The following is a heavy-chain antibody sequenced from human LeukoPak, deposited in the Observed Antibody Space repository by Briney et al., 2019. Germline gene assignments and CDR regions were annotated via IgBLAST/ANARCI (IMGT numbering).Heavy chain of an antibody. CDR3: LVQYYFDF. CDR1: GFSISDAY. D-gene: IGHD2-8*02. CDR2: IIRKDDGGTT. J-gene: IGHJ4*02. Sequence: GGSLRLSCAASGFSISDAYVSWVRQTPGKGLEWVGRIIRKDDGGTTDYAAPMKGRFIISRDDSKNTLYLQLNSLKAEYTAVYYCLVQYYFDFWGQGTLVTVSS. V-gene: IGHV3-15*01.